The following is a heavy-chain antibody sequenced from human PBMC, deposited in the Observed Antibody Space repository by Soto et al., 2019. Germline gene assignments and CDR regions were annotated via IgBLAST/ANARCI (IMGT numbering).Heavy chain of an antibody. D-gene: IGHD1-26*01. J-gene: IGHJ6*02. Sequence: QVQLQASGPGLVKPSDTLSLTCTVSGDSIGTYNWGWIRQPPGKRLEWVGYIYSNGGTSYNAALKSRFTVSADTATKHVSPALSAVTSAGPAVYKCVRQGIGALHGLVDVWVQGTTVTVSS. CDR1: GDSIGTYN. CDR3: VRQGIGALHGLVDV. CDR2: IYSNGGT. V-gene: IGHV4-59*08.